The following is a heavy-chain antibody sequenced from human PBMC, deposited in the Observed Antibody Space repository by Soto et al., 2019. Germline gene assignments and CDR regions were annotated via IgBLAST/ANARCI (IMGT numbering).Heavy chain of an antibody. CDR3: ARDLSGIAVAGNYYYYGMDV. CDR1: GFTFSSYS. CDR2: ISSRSSTI. J-gene: IGHJ6*02. D-gene: IGHD6-19*01. Sequence: PGGSLRLSCAASGFTFSSYSMNWVRQAPGKGLEWVSYISSRSSTIYYADSVKGRFTISRDNAKNSLYLQMNSLRDEDTAVYYCARDLSGIAVAGNYYYYGMDVWGQGTTVTVSS. V-gene: IGHV3-48*02.